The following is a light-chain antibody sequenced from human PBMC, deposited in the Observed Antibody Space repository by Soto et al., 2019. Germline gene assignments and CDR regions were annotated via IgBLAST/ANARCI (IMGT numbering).Light chain of an antibody. CDR1: SSNIGAGYD. V-gene: IGLV1-40*01. CDR3: QSYDSSLSGNYV. J-gene: IGLJ1*01. CDR2: GNI. Sequence: QSVLTQPPSVSGAPGQRVTISCTGSSSNIGAGYDVHWYQQLPGTAPKLLIYGNINRPSGVPDRFSGSKSGTSASLAITGLQAEDEAVYYCQSYDSSLSGNYVFGSGTKVTVL.